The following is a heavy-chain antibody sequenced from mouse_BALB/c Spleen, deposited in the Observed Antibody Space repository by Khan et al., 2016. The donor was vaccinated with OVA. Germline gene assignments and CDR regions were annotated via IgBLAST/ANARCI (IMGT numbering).Heavy chain of an antibody. D-gene: IGHD1-1*01. J-gene: IGHJ4*01. V-gene: IGHV3-2*02. CDR1: GYSITSNYA. CDR3: ARGNYYGYAMDY. Sequence: VQLKESGPGLVKPSQSLSLTCTVTGYSITSNYAWNWIRQFPGNKLEWMGYISYSGTTSYNPSLKSRISITRDTSMNQFFLQLNSVTTEDTATYYCARGNYYGYAMDYWGQGTSVTVSS. CDR2: ISYSGTT.